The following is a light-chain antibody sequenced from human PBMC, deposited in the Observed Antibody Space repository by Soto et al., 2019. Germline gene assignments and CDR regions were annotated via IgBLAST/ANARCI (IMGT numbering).Light chain of an antibody. CDR1: SSDVGAYNY. CDR3: SSYTSAATYV. CDR2: DVT. J-gene: IGLJ1*01. V-gene: IGLV2-14*03. Sequence: QSALTQPASVSGSPGQSITISCTGSSSDVGAYNYDSWYQQHHPGEAPKLIIYDVTHRPAGVSNRFSGSNSGNTASLTISGLQTEDEADYYCSSYTSAATYVFGTGTKVTVL.